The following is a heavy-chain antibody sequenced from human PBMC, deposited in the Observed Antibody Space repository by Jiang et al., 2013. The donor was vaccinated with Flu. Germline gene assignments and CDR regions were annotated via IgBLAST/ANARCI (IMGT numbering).Heavy chain of an antibody. CDR2: ISYDGSNK. D-gene: IGHD1-7*01. CDR1: GFTFSSYA. V-gene: IGHV3-30-3*01. J-gene: IGHJ4*02. Sequence: QLLESGGGVVQPGRSLRLSCAASGFTFSSYAMHWVRQAPGKGLEWVAVISYDGSNKYYADSVKGRFTISRDNSKNTLYLQMNSLRAKDTAVYYCARDEGNYGWGQGTLVTVSS. CDR3: ARDEGNYG.